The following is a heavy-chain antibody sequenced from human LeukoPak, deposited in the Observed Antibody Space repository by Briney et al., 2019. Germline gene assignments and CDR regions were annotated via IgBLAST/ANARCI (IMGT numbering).Heavy chain of an antibody. V-gene: IGHV3-33*01. Sequence: GGSLRLSCAASGFPFSSYVMHWLRQAPGKGLEWVAVIWFDGGKIYYADSVKGRFTISRDNSKNTLYLQMNSLRAEDTAVYHCARVAEAGIVVAGSDYWGQGTLVTVSS. CDR1: GFPFSSYV. J-gene: IGHJ4*02. D-gene: IGHD6-19*01. CDR2: IWFDGGKI. CDR3: ARVAEAGIVVAGSDY.